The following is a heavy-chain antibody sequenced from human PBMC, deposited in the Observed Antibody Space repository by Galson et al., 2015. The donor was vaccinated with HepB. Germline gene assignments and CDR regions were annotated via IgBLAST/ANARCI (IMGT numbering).Heavy chain of an antibody. V-gene: IGHV3-7*01. CDR1: GFTFSSYW. CDR2: IKQDGSEK. Sequence: SLRLSCAASGFTFSSYWMSWVRQAPGKGLEWVANIKQDGSEKYYVDSVKGRFTISRDNAKNSLYLQMNSLRAEDTAVYYCARCDSGYGGVQPLPPFDYWGQGTLVTVSS. D-gene: IGHD5-12*01. CDR3: ARCDSGYGGVQPLPPFDY. J-gene: IGHJ4*02.